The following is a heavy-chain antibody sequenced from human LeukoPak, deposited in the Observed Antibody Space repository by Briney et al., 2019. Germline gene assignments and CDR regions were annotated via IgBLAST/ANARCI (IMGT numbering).Heavy chain of an antibody. Sequence: ASVKVSCKVSGYTLTELSMHWVRQAPGKGLEWMGGFDPEDGETIYAQKFQGRVTMTEDTSTDTAYMELSSLRSEDTAVYYCATKYYYDSSGYYYGATHAEYFQHWGQGTLVTVSS. J-gene: IGHJ1*01. V-gene: IGHV1-24*01. CDR1: GYTLTELS. CDR2: FDPEDGET. D-gene: IGHD3-22*01. CDR3: ATKYYYDSSGYYYGATHAEYFQH.